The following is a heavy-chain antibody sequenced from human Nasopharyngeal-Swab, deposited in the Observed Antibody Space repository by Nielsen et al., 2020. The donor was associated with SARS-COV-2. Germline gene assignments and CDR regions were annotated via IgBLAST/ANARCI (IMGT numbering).Heavy chain of an antibody. D-gene: IGHD1-26*01. V-gene: IGHV3-9*01. CDR2: ISWNSGSI. CDR3: ASGSSWWFDP. CDR1: GFTFDDYA. J-gene: IGHJ5*02. Sequence: SLKISCAASGFTFDDYAMHWVRQAPGKGLEWVSGISWNSGSIGYADSVKGRFTISRDNVKNSLYLQMNSLRDEDTAVYYCASGSSWWFDPWGQGTLVTVSS.